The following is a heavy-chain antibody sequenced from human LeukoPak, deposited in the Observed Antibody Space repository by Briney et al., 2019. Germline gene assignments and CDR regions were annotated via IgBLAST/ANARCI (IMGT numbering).Heavy chain of an antibody. D-gene: IGHD4-23*01. V-gene: IGHV3-15*01. CDR3: TSDLPGGYSNYFDD. CDR1: GFTFNYYS. Sequence: GGSLRLSCAGSGFTFNYYSIHWVRQAPGKGLEWVGRVKSRAAGGTSDYAAGVKGRFSISRDDSKNTLYLQMDSLRSEDTGVYYCTSDLPGGYSNYFDDWGQGILVTVSS. J-gene: IGHJ4*02. CDR2: VKSRAAGGTS.